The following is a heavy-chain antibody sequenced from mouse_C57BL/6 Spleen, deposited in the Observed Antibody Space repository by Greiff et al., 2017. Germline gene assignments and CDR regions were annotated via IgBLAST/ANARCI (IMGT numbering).Heavy chain of an antibody. J-gene: IGHJ2*01. CDR1: GFTFSDYG. CDR3: ARESFDY. V-gene: IGHV5-17*01. CDR2: ISSGSSTI. Sequence: EVKLMESGGGLVKPGGSLKLSCAASGFTFSDYGMHWVRQAPEKGLEWVAYISSGSSTIYYADTVKGRFTLSRDNAKNTLFLQMTSLRSEDTAMYYCARESFDYWGQGTTLTVSS.